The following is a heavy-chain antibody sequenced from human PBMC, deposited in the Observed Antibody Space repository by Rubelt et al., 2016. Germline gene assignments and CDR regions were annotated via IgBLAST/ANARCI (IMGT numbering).Heavy chain of an antibody. D-gene: IGHD5-12*01. CDR2: IYYSGRP. CDR3: ARLGYQTYWYFDL. CDR1: GGSISSYY. V-gene: IGHV4-59*01. J-gene: IGHJ2*01. Sequence: QVQLQESGPELVKPSETLSLTCTVSGGSISSYYWSWVRQPPGKGLEWIGYIYYSGRPNYNPSLKSRVTMSVDTSKIQVSLKLSAGTAANTAVDYCARLGYQTYWYFDLWGRGTLVTVSS.